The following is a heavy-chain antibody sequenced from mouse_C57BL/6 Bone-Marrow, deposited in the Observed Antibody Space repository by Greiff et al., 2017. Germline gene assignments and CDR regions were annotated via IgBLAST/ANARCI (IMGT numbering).Heavy chain of an antibody. V-gene: IGHV7-1*01. CDR2: SRNKANDYTT. CDR1: GFTFSDFY. CDR3: ARDGGSSHWYFDV. J-gene: IGHJ1*03. D-gene: IGHD1-1*01. Sequence: EVKLMESGGGLVQSGRSLRLSCATSGFTFSDFYMEWVRQAPGKGLEWIAASRNKANDYTTEYSASVKGRFIVSRDTSQSILYLQMNALRAEDTAIYYCARDGGSSHWYFDVWGTGTTVTVSS.